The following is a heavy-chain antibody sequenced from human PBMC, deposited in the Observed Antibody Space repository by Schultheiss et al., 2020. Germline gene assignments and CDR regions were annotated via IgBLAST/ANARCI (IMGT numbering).Heavy chain of an antibody. Sequence: SETLSLTCAVYGGSFSGYYWTWIRQPPGKGLEWIGEINHSGSTNYNPSLKSRVTISVDTSKNQFSLKLSSVTAADTAVYYCARAPKVRWIQLLFGAFDFWGQGTMVTVSS. CDR1: GGSFSGYY. J-gene: IGHJ3*01. D-gene: IGHD5-18*01. CDR2: INHSGST. CDR3: ARAPKVRWIQLLFGAFDF. V-gene: IGHV4-34*01.